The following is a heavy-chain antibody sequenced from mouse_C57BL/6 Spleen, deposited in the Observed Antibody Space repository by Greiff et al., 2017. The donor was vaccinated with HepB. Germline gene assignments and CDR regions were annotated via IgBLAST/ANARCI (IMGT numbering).Heavy chain of an antibody. V-gene: IGHV1-55*01. Sequence: QVQLKQPGAELVKPGASVKMSCKASGYTFTSYWITWVKQRPGQGLEWIGDIYPGSGSTNYNEKFKSKATLTVDTSSSTAYMQLSSLTSEDSAVYYCARGQGITTVVVWFAYWGQGTLVTVSA. CDR3: ARGQGITTVVVWFAY. D-gene: IGHD1-1*01. CDR1: GYTFTSYW. CDR2: IYPGSGST. J-gene: IGHJ3*01.